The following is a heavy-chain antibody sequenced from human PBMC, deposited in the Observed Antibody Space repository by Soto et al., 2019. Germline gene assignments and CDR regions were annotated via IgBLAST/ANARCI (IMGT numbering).Heavy chain of an antibody. CDR2: INPNSGGT. Sequence: ASVKVSCKASGYTFTGYYMHWVRQAPGQGLEWMGWINPNSGGTNYAQKFQGWVTMTRDTSISTAYMELSRLTSNDTAVYYCATGSDSDYEYTALGSWGQGTLVTVPQ. CDR3: ATGSDSDYEYTALGS. D-gene: IGHD5-12*01. V-gene: IGHV1-2*04. J-gene: IGHJ5*02. CDR1: GYTFTGYY.